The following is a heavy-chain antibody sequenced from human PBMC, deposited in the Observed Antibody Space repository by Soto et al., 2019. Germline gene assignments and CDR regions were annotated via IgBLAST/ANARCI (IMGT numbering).Heavy chain of an antibody. CDR3: AREGYYYDGNTHYYIDY. CDR1: GFTFSSYS. V-gene: IGHV3-48*01. CDR2: ISSSSSTI. J-gene: IGHJ4*02. Sequence: GGSLRLSCAASGFTFSSYSMNWVRQAPGKGLEWVSYISSSSSTIYYADSVKGRFTISRDNAKNSLYLQMNSLRAEDTAVYYCAREGYYYDGNTHYYIDYWGLGTLVTVSS. D-gene: IGHD3-22*01.